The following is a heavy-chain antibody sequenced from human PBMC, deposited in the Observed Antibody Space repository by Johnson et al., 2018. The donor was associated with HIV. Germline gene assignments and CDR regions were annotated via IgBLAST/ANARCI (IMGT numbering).Heavy chain of an antibody. CDR2: ISASGSNI. V-gene: IGHV3-11*04. Sequence: QVQLVESGGGLVKPGGSLRLSCAASGFTLSDFYMSWIRQAPGKGPEWLSYISASGSNIYYVDSVKGRFTISRDNSKNTLYLQMDSLRAEDTAVYYCARDHTNSGSYSTYAFDIWGQGTMVTVSS. D-gene: IGHD1-26*01. J-gene: IGHJ3*02. CDR1: GFTLSDFY. CDR3: ARDHTNSGSYSTYAFDI.